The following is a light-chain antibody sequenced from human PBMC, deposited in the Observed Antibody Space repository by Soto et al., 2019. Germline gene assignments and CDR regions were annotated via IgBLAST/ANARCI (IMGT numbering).Light chain of an antibody. J-gene: IGKJ1*01. CDR1: QSISSW. CDR2: DAS. CDR3: QQYDSYSLRWT. V-gene: IGKV1-5*01. Sequence: DIQMTQSPSTLSASVGDRVTITCRASQSISSWLAWYQRKPGKAPKLLIYDASSLESGVPSRFSGSGSGTEFTLTISSLQPDDFATYYCQQYDSYSLRWTFGQGTKVEI.